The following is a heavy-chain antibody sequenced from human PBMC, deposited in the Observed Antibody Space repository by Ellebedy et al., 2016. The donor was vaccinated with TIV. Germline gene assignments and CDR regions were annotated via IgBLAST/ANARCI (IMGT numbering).Heavy chain of an antibody. CDR1: GFPFSNYV. CDR2: ISGFGDSK. CDR3: AKDADFSIYYYFGIDV. J-gene: IGHJ6*02. Sequence: GGSLRLSCAASGFPFSNYVMTWVRQAPGKGLEWVSSISGFGDSKQYVDSVKGRFTISRDNSNDTLYLEMNSLRAEDTAVYYCAKDADFSIYYYFGIDVWGQGTTVTVSS. V-gene: IGHV3-23*01.